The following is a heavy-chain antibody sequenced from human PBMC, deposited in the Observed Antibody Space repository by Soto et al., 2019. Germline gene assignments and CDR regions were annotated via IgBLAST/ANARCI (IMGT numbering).Heavy chain of an antibody. CDR3: ARAYAVGAGDVFDV. Sequence: SVKVSCKASGGTFSSYAISWVRQAPGQGLEWMGWIIPIFGTANYAQKFQGRVTITRDKSTSTAYMELSSLKSEDTAVYYCARAYAVGAGDVFDVWGQGTMVTVSS. J-gene: IGHJ3*01. CDR1: GGTFSSYA. D-gene: IGHD2-8*01. V-gene: IGHV1-69*05. CDR2: IIPIFGTA.